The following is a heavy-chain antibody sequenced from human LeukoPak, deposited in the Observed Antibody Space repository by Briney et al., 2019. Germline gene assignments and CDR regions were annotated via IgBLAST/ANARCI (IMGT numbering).Heavy chain of an antibody. CDR3: ALESGYYYDSSGY. CDR1: GFTFSSYG. V-gene: IGHV3-30*03. CDR2: ISYDGSNK. J-gene: IGHJ3*01. Sequence: GGSLRLSCAASGFTFSSYGMHWVRQAPGKGLEWVAVISYDGSNKYYADSVKGRFTISRDNSKNTLYLQMNSLRAEDTAVYYCALESGYYYDSSGYWGQGTMVTVSS. D-gene: IGHD3-22*01.